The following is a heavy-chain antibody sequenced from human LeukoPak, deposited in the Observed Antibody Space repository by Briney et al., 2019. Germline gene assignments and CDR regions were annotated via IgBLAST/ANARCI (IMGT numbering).Heavy chain of an antibody. V-gene: IGHV4-59*12. CDR2: IYYSGST. CDR3: ARDPPYGDYVTS. Sequence: PSETLSLTCTVSGGSISSYYWSWIRQPPGKGLEWIGYIYYSGSTNYNPSLKSRVTISVDTSKNQFSLKLSSVTAADTAVYYCARDPPYGDYVTSWGQGTLVTVSS. CDR1: GGSISSYY. J-gene: IGHJ4*02. D-gene: IGHD4-17*01.